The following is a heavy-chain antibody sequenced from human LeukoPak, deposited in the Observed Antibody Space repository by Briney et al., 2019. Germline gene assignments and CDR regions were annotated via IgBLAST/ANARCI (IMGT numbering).Heavy chain of an antibody. J-gene: IGHJ4*02. CDR2: IYYSGST. V-gene: IGHV4-39*01. CDR1: GGSISSSSYY. Sequence: SETLSLTCTVSGGSISSSSYYWGWIRQPPGKGLEWIGSIYYSGSTYYNPSLKSRVTISVDTSKNQFSLKLSSVTAADTAVYYCARYYGVLYFDYWGQGTLVTVSS. CDR3: ARYYGVLYFDY. D-gene: IGHD4-17*01.